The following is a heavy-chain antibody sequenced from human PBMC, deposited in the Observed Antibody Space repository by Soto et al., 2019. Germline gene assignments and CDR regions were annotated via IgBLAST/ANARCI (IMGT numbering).Heavy chain of an antibody. D-gene: IGHD4-17*01. CDR2: ITGSGAGT. CDR1: GFTFSSYA. CDR3: AKDPNGDYVGAFDS. V-gene: IGHV3-23*01. J-gene: IGHJ4*02. Sequence: GGSLRLSCAASGFTFSSYAMTWVRQAPGKGLEYVSSITGSGAGTFYADSVKGRFTISRDNSKNMLYLQLSSLRAEDTAIYFCAKDPNGDYVGAFDSWGQGSLVTVSS.